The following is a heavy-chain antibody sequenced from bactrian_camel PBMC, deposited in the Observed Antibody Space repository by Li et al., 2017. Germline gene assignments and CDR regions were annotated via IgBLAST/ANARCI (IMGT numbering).Heavy chain of an antibody. J-gene: IGHJ4*01. CDR2: IDESGTS. CDR3: AASVNARYCSGPYLVRAQEAGTAY. V-gene: IGHV3S26*01. CDR1: GYTYTSKPC. D-gene: IGHD2*01. Sequence: HVQLVESGGGSVQAGGSLSLSCEMSGYTYTSKPCMGWFRQAPGKEAEGVAAIDESGTSSYFDSAKGRFTISRHISNNTLSLQMNNLNSEDTAMYYCAASVNARYCSGPYLVRAQEAGTAYRGQGTQVTVS.